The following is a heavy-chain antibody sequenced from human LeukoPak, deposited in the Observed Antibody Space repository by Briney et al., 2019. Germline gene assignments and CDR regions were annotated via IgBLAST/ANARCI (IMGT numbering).Heavy chain of an antibody. Sequence: GGSLRLSCAASGFSFSIYCMHWARQAPGKGLVWVSLVSNDGITTNYADSVKGRSTISRDNTKNTQYLQMKSLRAGDTAVFCCGIDSRVGEAGSIDSWGQGTLVTVSS. V-gene: IGHV3-30*03. D-gene: IGHD2-15*01. J-gene: IGHJ5*01. CDR2: VSNDGITT. CDR3: GIDSRVGEAGSIDS. CDR1: GFSFSIYC.